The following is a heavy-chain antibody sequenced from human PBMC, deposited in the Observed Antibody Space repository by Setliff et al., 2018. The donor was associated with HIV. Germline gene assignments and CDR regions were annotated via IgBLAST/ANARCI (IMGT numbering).Heavy chain of an antibody. V-gene: IGHV4-59*01. CDR3: ARGNYDTSDYYTNFYYYYMDV. CDR1: GDPISTYY. Sequence: NPSETLSLTCTVSGDPISTYYWSWVRKPPGKGLEWIGYVYYSGSTSYSPSLRGRVTMSVDPSKNQFSLKLNSVTVADTAIYYCARGNYDTSDYYTNFYYYYMDVLGKGTAVTVSS. CDR2: VYYSGST. J-gene: IGHJ6*03. D-gene: IGHD3-22*01.